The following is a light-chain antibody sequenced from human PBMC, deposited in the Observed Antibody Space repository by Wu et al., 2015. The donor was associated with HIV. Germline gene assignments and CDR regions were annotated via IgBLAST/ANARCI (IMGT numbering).Light chain of an antibody. Sequence: EVVLTQSPDTLSLSPGESAMLSCRASESVLTYLGWYQQKPGQPPRLLIYGATSRATGIPDRFSGSGSEKDFTLTISGVEPEDFAVYYCQQYSSSPRTFGQGTQGWNSN. CDR1: ESVLTY. CDR2: GAT. J-gene: IGKJ1*01. V-gene: IGKV3-20*01. CDR3: QQYSSSPRT.